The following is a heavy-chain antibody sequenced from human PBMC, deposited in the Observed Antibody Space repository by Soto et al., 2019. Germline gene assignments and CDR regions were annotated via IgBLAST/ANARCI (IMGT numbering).Heavy chain of an antibody. CDR1: GGSFSVYY. J-gene: IGHJ4*02. CDR2: ITHSGST. Sequence: PSETLSLTCAVYGGSFSVYYWSWIRQPPGKGLEYIGEITHSGSTDYNPSLRSRVTISVDTSKNQFSLRLSSVTAADTAVYYCARGSQRGAKRQRYYFDYWGQGTLVTVSS. V-gene: IGHV4-34*01. CDR3: ARGSQRGAKRQRYYFDY. D-gene: IGHD3-10*01.